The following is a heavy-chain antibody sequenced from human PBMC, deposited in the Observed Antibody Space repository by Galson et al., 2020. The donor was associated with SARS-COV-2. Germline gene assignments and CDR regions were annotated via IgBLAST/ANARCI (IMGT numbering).Heavy chain of an antibody. CDR1: GYTFTSYY. V-gene: IGHV1-46*01. J-gene: IGHJ6*01. CDR3: ARDPTAIAAADYYDYYGMDV. D-gene: IGHD6-13*01. Sequence: ASVKVSCKASGYTFTSYYMHWVRQAPGQGLEWMGIINPSGGSTSYAQKFQGRVTMTRDTSTSTVYMELSSLRSEDTAVYYCARDPTAIAAADYYDYYGMDVWGQGTTVTVSS. CDR2: INPSGGST.